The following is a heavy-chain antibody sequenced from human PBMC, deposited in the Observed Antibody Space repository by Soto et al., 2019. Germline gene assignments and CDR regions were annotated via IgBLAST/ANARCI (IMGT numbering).Heavy chain of an antibody. V-gene: IGHV3-23*01. CDR2: ISGRDSST. CDR1: GFTFSSYA. Sequence: GGSLRLSCAASGFTFSSYAMNWVRQAPGKGLEWVSVISGRDSSTYYADSVKGRFTISRDNSRNTLYLQMNSLRAEDTAVYFCARCDGSATYCFFFAYWGQGTPVTVSS. J-gene: IGHJ4*02. CDR3: ARCDGSATYCFFFAY. D-gene: IGHD3-10*01.